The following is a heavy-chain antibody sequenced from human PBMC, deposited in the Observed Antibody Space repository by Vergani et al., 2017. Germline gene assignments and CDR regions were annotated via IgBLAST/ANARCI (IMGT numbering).Heavy chain of an antibody. Sequence: QVQLQESGPGLVKPSQTLSLTCTVSGGSISSGDYYWSWIRQPPGKGLEWIGYIYYSGSTYYNPSLKSRVTISVDTSKNQFSLKLSSVTAADTAVYYCAREDGEYQLLSRYYYYYMDVWGKGTTVTVSS. CDR2: IYYSGST. CDR1: GGSISSGDYY. V-gene: IGHV4-30-4*01. D-gene: IGHD2-2*01. CDR3: AREDGEYQLLSRYYYYYMDV. J-gene: IGHJ6*03.